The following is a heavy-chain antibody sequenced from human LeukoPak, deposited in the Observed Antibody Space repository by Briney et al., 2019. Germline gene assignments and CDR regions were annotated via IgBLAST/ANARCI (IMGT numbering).Heavy chain of an antibody. V-gene: IGHV3-23*01. Sequence: GGSLRLSCAASGFTFNNYAMSWVRQAPGKGLDWVSTISGGGGGTYYADSVKGRFTISRDSSKNTLYLQMNSLRAEDTAVYYCAREGTGTTSFDYWGQGTLVTVSS. D-gene: IGHD1-7*01. CDR1: GFTFNNYA. CDR2: ISGGGGGT. CDR3: AREGTGTTSFDY. J-gene: IGHJ4*02.